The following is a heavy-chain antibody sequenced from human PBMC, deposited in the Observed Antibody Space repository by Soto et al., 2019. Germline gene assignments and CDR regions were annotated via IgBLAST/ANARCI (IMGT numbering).Heavy chain of an antibody. CDR1: GDSVSESSVS. V-gene: IGHV6-1*01. J-gene: IGHJ4*02. Sequence: PSQTLSLTCAISGDSVSESSVSWNWIRQSPSRGLEWLGRTNYGSKWYNDYAVSVKSRITINPDTSKNQSSLQLNSVTPEDTAVYYCAREETYYDFWSGYPHFDYWGQGTLVTVSS. CDR2: TNYGSKWYN. CDR3: AREETYYDFWSGYPHFDY. D-gene: IGHD3-3*01.